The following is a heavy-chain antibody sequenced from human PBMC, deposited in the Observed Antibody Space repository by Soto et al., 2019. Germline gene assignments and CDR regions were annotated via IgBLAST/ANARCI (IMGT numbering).Heavy chain of an antibody. D-gene: IGHD2-15*01. J-gene: IGHJ4*02. Sequence: SETLSLTCTVPGDSITSNYWSWIRQSPGKGLEWMGYVHNSGSSYYNPSLGSRVTISLDTAKNQFSLRLTSVTAADTAIYYCARLGFCSGARCFPDHWGQGTRVTVS. V-gene: IGHV4-59*08. CDR2: VHNSGSS. CDR1: GDSITSNY. CDR3: ARLGFCSGARCFPDH.